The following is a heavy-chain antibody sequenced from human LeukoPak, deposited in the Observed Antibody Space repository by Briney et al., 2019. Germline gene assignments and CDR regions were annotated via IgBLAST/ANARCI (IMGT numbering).Heavy chain of an antibody. D-gene: IGHD3-9*01. CDR2: ISSSSSTI. CDR3: AKELRYFDWLLHGAYYFDY. CDR1: GFTFSSYS. J-gene: IGHJ4*02. Sequence: GGSLRLSCAASGFTFSSYSMNWVRQAPGKGLEWVSYISSSSSTIYYADSVKGRFTISRDNSKNTLYLQMNSLRAEDTAVYYCAKELRYFDWLLHGAYYFDYWGQGTLVTVSS. V-gene: IGHV3-48*01.